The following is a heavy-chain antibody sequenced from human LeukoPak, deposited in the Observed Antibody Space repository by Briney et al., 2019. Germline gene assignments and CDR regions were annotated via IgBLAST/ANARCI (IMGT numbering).Heavy chain of an antibody. D-gene: IGHD1/OR15-1a*01. CDR2: IYSGGST. V-gene: IGHV3-53*01. CDR3: ARDVLLVGSSSGGNI. CDR1: GFTVSSNY. J-gene: IGHJ4*02. Sequence: GGSLRLSCAASGFTVSSNYMSWVRQAPGKGLEWVSVIYSGGSTYYADSVKGRFTISRDNSKNTLYLQMNSLRAEDTAVYYCARDVLLVGSSSGGNIWGQGTLVTVSS.